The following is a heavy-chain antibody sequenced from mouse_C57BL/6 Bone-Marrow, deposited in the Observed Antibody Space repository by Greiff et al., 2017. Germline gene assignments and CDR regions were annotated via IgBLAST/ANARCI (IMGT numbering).Heavy chain of an antibody. J-gene: IGHJ2*01. CDR1: GFNIKDDY. D-gene: IGHD1-1*02. CDR3: TTLWYFDY. CDR2: IDPENGDT. Sequence: VQLKQSGAELVRPGASVKLSCTASGFNIKDDYMHWVKQRPEQGLEWIGWIDPENGDTEYASKFQGKATITADTSSNTAYLQLSSLTSEDTAVYYCTTLWYFDYWGQGTTLTVSS. V-gene: IGHV14-4*01.